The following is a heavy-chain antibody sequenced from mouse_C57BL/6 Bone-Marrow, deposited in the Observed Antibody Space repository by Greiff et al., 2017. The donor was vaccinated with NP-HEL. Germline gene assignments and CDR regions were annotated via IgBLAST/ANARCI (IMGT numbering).Heavy chain of an antibody. V-gene: IGHV1-81*01. Sequence: VQLQQSGAELARPGASVKLSCKASGYTFTSYGISWVKQRTRQGLEWIGEIYPRSGNTYYNEKFKGKATLTADKSSSTAYMELRSLTSEDSAVYFCASRPYWGQGTTLTVSS. CDR1: GYTFTSYG. CDR2: IYPRSGNT. J-gene: IGHJ2*01. CDR3: ASRPY.